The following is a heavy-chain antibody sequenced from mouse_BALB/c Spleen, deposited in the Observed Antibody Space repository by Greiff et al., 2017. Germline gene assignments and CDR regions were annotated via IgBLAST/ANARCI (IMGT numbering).Heavy chain of an antibody. D-gene: IGHD1-1*01. CDR2: IYPGDGST. J-gene: IGHJ2*01. CDR1: GYTFTSYD. V-gene: IGHV1S56*01. Sequence: VQLQQSGPGLVKPGALVKISCKASGYTFTSYDINWVKQRPGQGLEWIGWIYPGDGSTKYNEKFKGKATLTADKSSSTAYMQLSSLTSENSAVYFCARGGLRFYFDYWGQGTTLTVSS. CDR3: ARGGLRFYFDY.